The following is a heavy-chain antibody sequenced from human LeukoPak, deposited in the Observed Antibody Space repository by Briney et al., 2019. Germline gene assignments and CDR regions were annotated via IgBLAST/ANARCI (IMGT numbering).Heavy chain of an antibody. J-gene: IGHJ4*02. Sequence: SESLSLTCPVSAGSISSYSSSWVRQPARKGLGWIGRIYTTASTNYNPSLQSRVTISVDTSKNQFSLKLSSVTAADTAVYYCARIFRTGTPKYYFDSWGQGTLVTVSS. V-gene: IGHV4-4*07. CDR3: ARIFRTGTPKYYFDS. CDR1: AGSISSYS. D-gene: IGHD1-1*01. CDR2: IYTTAST.